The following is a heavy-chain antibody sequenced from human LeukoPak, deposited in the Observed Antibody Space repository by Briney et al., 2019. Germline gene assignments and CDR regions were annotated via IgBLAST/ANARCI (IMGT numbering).Heavy chain of an antibody. Sequence: TGGSLRLSCAASGFTYSSYSMNWVRQAPGKGLEWVSSISSSSSYIYYADSVKGRFTISRDNAKNSLYLQMNSLRAEDTAVYYRARGDFWSGYYRYFDYWGQGTLVTVSS. CDR1: GFTYSSYS. D-gene: IGHD3-3*01. CDR3: ARGDFWSGYYRYFDY. J-gene: IGHJ4*02. CDR2: ISSSSSYI. V-gene: IGHV3-21*01.